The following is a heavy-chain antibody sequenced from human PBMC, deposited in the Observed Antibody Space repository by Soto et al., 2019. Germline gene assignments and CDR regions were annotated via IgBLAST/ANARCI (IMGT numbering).Heavy chain of an antibody. J-gene: IGHJ4*02. D-gene: IGHD4-17*01. V-gene: IGHV4-59*01. CDR2: IYYSGST. CDR1: GGSISSYY. CDR3: ARWTQAPDYGGVDY. Sequence: SETLSLTCTVSGGSISSYYWSWIRQPPGKGLEWIGYIYYSGSTNYNPSLKSRVTISVDTSKNQFSLKLSTVTAADTAVYYCARWTQAPDYGGVDYWGQGTLVTVSS.